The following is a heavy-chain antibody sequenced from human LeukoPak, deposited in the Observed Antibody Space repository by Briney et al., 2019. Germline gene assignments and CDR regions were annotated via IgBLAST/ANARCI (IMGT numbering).Heavy chain of an antibody. J-gene: IGHJ4*02. CDR1: GFTFSTYW. CDR2: IKEDGSDQ. D-gene: IGHD3-10*01. V-gene: IGHV3-7*01. CDR3: ARHYLRSGSYYNPLDY. Sequence: GGSLRLSCAASGFTFSTYWMTWVRQAPGKGLECVASIKEDGSDQKYLDSVKGRFTISRDKAKNSPYLQMNSLRAEDTALYYCARHYLRSGSYYNPLDYWGQGTLVSVSS.